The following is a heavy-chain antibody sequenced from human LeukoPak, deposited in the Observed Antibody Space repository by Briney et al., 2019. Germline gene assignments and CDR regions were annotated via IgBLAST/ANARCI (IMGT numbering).Heavy chain of an antibody. D-gene: IGHD4/OR15-4a*01. Sequence: PGGSLRLSCAASGFPFHIYWMSWVRQAPGKGLEWVAHIQQDGSDKYYVDSVKGRFTISRDNAKNSLYLQMNSLRAEDTAVYYCARATAESALSAGWGQGTLVTVSS. J-gene: IGHJ4*02. CDR2: IQQDGSDK. CDR3: ARATAESALSAG. CDR1: GFPFHIYW. V-gene: IGHV3-7*01.